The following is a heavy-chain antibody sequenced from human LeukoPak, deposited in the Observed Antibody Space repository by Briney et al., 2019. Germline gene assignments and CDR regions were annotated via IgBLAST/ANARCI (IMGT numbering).Heavy chain of an antibody. CDR2: ISGRTGGT. V-gene: IGHV3-23*01. J-gene: IGHJ4*02. CDR3: AKCGNSGCHLIDY. D-gene: IGHD5-12*01. CDR1: GFSFSNYA. Sequence: GGSLRLSCAASGFSFSNYAMTWVRQVPGKGLEWFSAISGRTGGTYYADSVKGRFTISRDNSKSTLYLQMDSLRAEDTAVYYCAKCGNSGCHLIDYWGQGTLVTVSS.